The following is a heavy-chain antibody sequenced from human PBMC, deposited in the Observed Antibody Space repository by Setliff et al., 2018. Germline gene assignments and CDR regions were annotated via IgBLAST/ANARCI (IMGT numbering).Heavy chain of an antibody. D-gene: IGHD3-3*01. Sequence: PSETLSLTCTVYGASFSDYYWGWIHQPPGKGLEWIAEINHSGNTNYSPSPKSRLTISIDASTNQFSLKLYSVTAADTAVYYCRYWSGYYNNDYWGQGTLVTVSS. CDR1: GASFSDYY. CDR3: RYWSGYYNNDY. V-gene: IGHV4-34*01. CDR2: INHSGNT. J-gene: IGHJ4*02.